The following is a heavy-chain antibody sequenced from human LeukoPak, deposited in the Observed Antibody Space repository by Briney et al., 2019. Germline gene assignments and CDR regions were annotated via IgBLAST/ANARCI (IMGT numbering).Heavy chain of an antibody. CDR2: INHSGST. V-gene: IGHV4-34*01. CDR1: GGSFSGYY. Sequence: SETLSLTCAVYGGSFSGYYWSWIRQPPGKGLEWIGEINHSGSTNCNPSLKSRVTISVDTSKNQFSLKLGSVTAADTAVYYCARGRGYNSFDYWGQGTLVTVPS. J-gene: IGHJ4*02. CDR3: ARGRGYNSFDY. D-gene: IGHD5-24*01.